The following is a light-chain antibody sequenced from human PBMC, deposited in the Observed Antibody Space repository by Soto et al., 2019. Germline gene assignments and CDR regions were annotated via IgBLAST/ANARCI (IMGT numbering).Light chain of an antibody. Sequence: EVVMTQSPATLSVSPGERATLSCRGSEDISGELAWYQQQPGQAPRLLIYTASIRATAIPARFSGSGSGTEFTLTISGLQSEDFAIYFCQQYRSWPITFGQGTRLEIK. V-gene: IGKV3-15*01. CDR3: QQYRSWPIT. CDR2: TAS. J-gene: IGKJ5*01. CDR1: EDISGE.